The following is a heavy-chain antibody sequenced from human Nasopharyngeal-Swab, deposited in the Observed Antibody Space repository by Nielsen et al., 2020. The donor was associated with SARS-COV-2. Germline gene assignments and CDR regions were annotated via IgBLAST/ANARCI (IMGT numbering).Heavy chain of an antibody. D-gene: IGHD3-10*01. CDR3: ARGAPYTMVRGVITFQYYYYYMDV. V-gene: IGHV1-69*01. J-gene: IGHJ6*03. CDR2: IIPIFGTA. Sequence: WVRQAPGQGLEWMGGIIPIFGTANYAQKFQGRVTITVDESTSTAYMELSSLRSEDTAVYYCARGAPYTMVRGVITFQYYYYYMDVWGKGTTVTVSS.